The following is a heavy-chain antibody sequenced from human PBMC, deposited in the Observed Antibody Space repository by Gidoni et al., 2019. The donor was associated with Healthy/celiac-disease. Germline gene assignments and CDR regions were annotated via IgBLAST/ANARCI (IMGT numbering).Heavy chain of an antibody. V-gene: IGHV3-23*01. J-gene: IGHJ3*02. D-gene: IGHD3-10*01. Sequence: EVQLLESGGGLVQPGGSLRLSCAASGFTLSSYAMSWVRQAPGKGLEWVSDISGSGGSTYYADSVKGRFTISRDNSKNTLYLQMNSLRAEDTAVYYCAKDRETYYYGSGSYSDAFDIWGQGTMVTVSS. CDR3: AKDRETYYYGSGSYSDAFDI. CDR2: ISGSGGST. CDR1: GFTLSSYA.